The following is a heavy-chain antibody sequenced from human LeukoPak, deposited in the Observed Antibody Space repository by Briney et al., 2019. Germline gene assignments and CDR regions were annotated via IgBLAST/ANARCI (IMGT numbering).Heavy chain of an antibody. J-gene: IGHJ4*02. Sequence: GGSLRLSCAGSGFTFSSYAMSWARQAPGKGLEWVSTISGSGDTTYHADSVKGRFTISRDNSKNTLHLQMNSLRAEDTAVYSCAKGRSGVSSAAINYWGQGTPVTVSS. CDR1: GFTFSSYA. D-gene: IGHD2-2*01. V-gene: IGHV3-23*01. CDR2: ISGSGDTT. CDR3: AKGRSGVSSAAINY.